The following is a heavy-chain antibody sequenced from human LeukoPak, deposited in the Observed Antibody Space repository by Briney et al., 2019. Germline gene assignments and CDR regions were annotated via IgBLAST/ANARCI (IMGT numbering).Heavy chain of an antibody. V-gene: IGHV4-30-4*08. Sequence: SETLSLTCTVSGGSISSGDYYWSWIRQPPGKGLEWIGYIYYSGSTYYSPSLKSRVTISVDTSKNQFSLKLSSVTAADTAVYYCARCLDGRNYYDSSGYPDYYYYGMDVWGQGTTVTVSS. CDR1: GGSISSGDYY. J-gene: IGHJ6*02. CDR2: IYYSGST. D-gene: IGHD3-22*01. CDR3: ARCLDGRNYYDSSGYPDYYYYGMDV.